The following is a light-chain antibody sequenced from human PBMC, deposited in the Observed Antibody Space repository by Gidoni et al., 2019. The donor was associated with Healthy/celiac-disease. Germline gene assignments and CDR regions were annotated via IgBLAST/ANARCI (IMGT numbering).Light chain of an antibody. V-gene: IGKV1-5*03. J-gene: IGKJ1*01. CDR2: KAS. CDR3: QQYNSYSLWT. CDR1: QSISSW. Sequence: DIQMTQSRSTLSESVGDRVTLTCRASQSISSWLAWYHQKPGDPPHLLLYKASSLDSGVPSRFFGSGSCTEFTPTISSLQPDDFATYYCQQYNSYSLWTFXQXTKVEIK.